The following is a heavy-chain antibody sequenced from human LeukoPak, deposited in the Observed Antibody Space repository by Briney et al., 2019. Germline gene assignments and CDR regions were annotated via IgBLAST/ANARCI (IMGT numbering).Heavy chain of an antibody. D-gene: IGHD4-17*01. V-gene: IGHV4-34*01. J-gene: IGHJ4*02. CDR3: ATTINGEDDY. Sequence: SETLSLTCAVYGGSFTDNYWSWIRQPPGKGLEWIGEINHSGSTNFNPSLKSRVTILVDASKNQSSLKLNSVTAADTAVYYCATTINGEDDYWGQGTLVTVSS. CDR1: GGSFTDNY. CDR2: INHSGST.